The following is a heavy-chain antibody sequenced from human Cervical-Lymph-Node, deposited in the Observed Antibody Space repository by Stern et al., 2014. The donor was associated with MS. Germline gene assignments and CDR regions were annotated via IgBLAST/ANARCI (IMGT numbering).Heavy chain of an antibody. CDR3: ATLLGDVTTFDY. J-gene: IGHJ4*02. CDR2: ITHGGSDQ. Sequence: VQLVESGGDLVQPGGSLRLSCAASGFTFSSRWMSWVRQAPGKGLEWVARITHGGSDQRYVASFKGRFTVSRDNSIRSAYLQLHSLRVDDTAVYYCATLLGDVTTFDYWGQGTRVTVSS. D-gene: IGHD3-16*01. V-gene: IGHV3-7*01. CDR1: GFTFSSRW.